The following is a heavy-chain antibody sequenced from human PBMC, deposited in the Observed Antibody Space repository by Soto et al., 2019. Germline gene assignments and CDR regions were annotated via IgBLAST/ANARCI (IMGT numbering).Heavy chain of an antibody. CDR2: ISGSGGST. J-gene: IGHJ5*02. CDR1: GFTFSSDA. CDR3: AKSGISGYYDILTGYNNWFDP. D-gene: IGHD3-9*01. V-gene: IGHV3-23*01. Sequence: GSLRLSCAASGFTFSSDAMSWVRQAPGKGLEWVSAISGSGGSTYYADSAKGRFTISRDNSKNTLYLQMNSLRAEDTAVYYCAKSGISGYYDILTGYNNWFDPWGQGTLVTVSS.